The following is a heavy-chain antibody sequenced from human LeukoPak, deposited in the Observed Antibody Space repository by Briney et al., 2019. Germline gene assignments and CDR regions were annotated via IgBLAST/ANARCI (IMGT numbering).Heavy chain of an antibody. D-gene: IGHD3-22*01. CDR1: GYTFTSYG. V-gene: IGHV1-18*01. CDR2: ISAYNGNT. Sequence: ASVKVSCKASGYTFTSYGISWVRQAPGQGLEWMGWISAYNGNTNYAQKLQGRVTMTTDTSTSTAYMELRSLRSDDTAVYHCARDRADYYYDSSGYYSSPHFDYWGQGTLVTVSS. CDR3: ARDRADYYYDSSGYYSSPHFDY. J-gene: IGHJ4*02.